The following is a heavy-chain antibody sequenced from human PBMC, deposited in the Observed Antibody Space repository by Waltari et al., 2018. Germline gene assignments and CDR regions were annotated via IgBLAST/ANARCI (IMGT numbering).Heavy chain of an antibody. CDR3: ARVGGLAAAGTLDY. V-gene: IGHV3-33*01. J-gene: IGHJ4*02. CDR2: IWYDGSNK. CDR1: GFTFSSYG. Sequence: QVQLVESGGGVVQPGRSLRLSCAASGFTFSSYGMHWVRQAPGKGLEWVAVIWYDGSNKYYADSVKGRFTISRDNAKNSLYLQMNSLRAEDTAVYYCARVGGLAAAGTLDYWGQGTLVTVSS. D-gene: IGHD6-13*01.